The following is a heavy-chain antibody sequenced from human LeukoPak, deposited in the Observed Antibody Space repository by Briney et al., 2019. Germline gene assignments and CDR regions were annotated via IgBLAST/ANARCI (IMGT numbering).Heavy chain of an antibody. CDR3: ARGLDILTGYSGMDV. D-gene: IGHD3-9*01. CDR1: GGTFSSYA. CDR2: IIPILGIA. J-gene: IGHJ6*02. Sequence: GSSVKVSCKASGGTFSSYAISWVRQAPGQGLEWMGRIIPILGIANYAQKFQGRVTITADKSTSTAYMELSSLRSEDTAVYYCARGLDILTGYSGMDVWGQGTTVTVSS. V-gene: IGHV1-69*04.